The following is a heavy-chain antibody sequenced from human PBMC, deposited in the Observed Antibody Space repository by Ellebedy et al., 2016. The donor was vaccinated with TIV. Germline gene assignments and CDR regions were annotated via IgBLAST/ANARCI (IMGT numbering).Heavy chain of an antibody. D-gene: IGHD6-19*01. Sequence: MPSETLSLTCAVHGGSLSSDYWSWIRQSPEKGPEWIGEINHSGSTSYNPSLKSRVSISVDTPKTQFSLKLSSVTAADTAVYYCARAFQYSSGWAFDYWGQGTLVTVSS. CDR1: GGSLSSDY. V-gene: IGHV4-34*01. CDR2: INHSGST. J-gene: IGHJ4*02. CDR3: ARAFQYSSGWAFDY.